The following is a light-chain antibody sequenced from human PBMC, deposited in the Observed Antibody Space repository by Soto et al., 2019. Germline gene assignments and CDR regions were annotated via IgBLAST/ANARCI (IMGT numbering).Light chain of an antibody. V-gene: IGLV2-11*01. Sequence: QSVLTQPRSVSGSPGQSVTLSCSGSGSDVGGYDFVSWYQQHPGKAPKLIIYDVSKRPSGVADRYSGSKSGNTASLTISGLQAEDEADYYCCSFAGTYTVVFGGGTKLTVL. CDR3: CSFAGTYTVV. CDR2: DVS. J-gene: IGLJ2*01. CDR1: GSDVGGYDF.